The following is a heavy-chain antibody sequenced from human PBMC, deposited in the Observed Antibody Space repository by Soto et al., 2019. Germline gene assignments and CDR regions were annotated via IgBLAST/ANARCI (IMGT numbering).Heavy chain of an antibody. CDR1: GFTFSSYA. D-gene: IGHD3-16*02. CDR2: ISGSGGAT. Sequence: EVQLLESGGGLVQPGGSLRLSCAASGFTFSSYAMSWVRQAPGEGLEWVSSISGSGGATYYADSVKGRFTISRDNSKNTLFLKMNSLRAEDTAVYYCAKELTLRLGELSYHDYWGQRTLVTVSS. J-gene: IGHJ4*02. V-gene: IGHV3-23*01. CDR3: AKELTLRLGELSYHDY.